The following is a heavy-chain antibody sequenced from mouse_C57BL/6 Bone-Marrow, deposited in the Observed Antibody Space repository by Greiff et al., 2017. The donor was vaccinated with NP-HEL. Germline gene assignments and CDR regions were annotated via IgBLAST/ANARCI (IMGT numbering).Heavy chain of an antibody. D-gene: IGHD2-3*01. CDR2: ISGGGGNT. CDR1: GFTFSSYT. Sequence: EVMLVESGGGLVKPGGSLKLSCAASGFTFSSYTMSWVRQTPEKRLEWVATISGGGGNTYYPDSVKGRFTISRDNAKNTLYLQMSSLRSEDTALYYCARLPDGYYPYYAMDYWGQGTSVTVSS. J-gene: IGHJ4*01. CDR3: ARLPDGYYPYYAMDY. V-gene: IGHV5-9*01.